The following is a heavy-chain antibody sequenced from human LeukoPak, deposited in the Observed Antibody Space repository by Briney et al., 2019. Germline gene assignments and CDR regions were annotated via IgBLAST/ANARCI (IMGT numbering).Heavy chain of an antibody. CDR2: ISSSSSYI. D-gene: IGHD6-19*01. CDR3: ARDRVLGQQWLVPRGEFDY. CDR1: GFTFSSYS. Sequence: PGGSLRLSCAASGFTFSSYSMNWVRQAPGKGLEWVSTISSSSSYIYYADSVKGRFTISRDNAKNSLYLQMNSLRAEDTAVYYCARDRVLGQQWLVPRGEFDYWGQGTLVTVSS. V-gene: IGHV3-21*01. J-gene: IGHJ4*02.